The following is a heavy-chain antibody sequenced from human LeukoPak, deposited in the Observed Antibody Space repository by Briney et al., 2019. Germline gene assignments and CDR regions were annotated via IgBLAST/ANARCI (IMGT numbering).Heavy chain of an antibody. CDR2: INHSGST. CDR1: GGSFSGYY. D-gene: IGHD4-17*01. Sequence: SETLSLTCAVYGGSFSGYYWSWIRQPPGKGLEWIGEINHSGSTNYNPSLKSRVTISVDTSKNQFSLKLSSVTAADTAVYYCAREGGDYGDYVAAFDIWGQGTMVTVSS. V-gene: IGHV4-34*01. CDR3: AREGGDYGDYVAAFDI. J-gene: IGHJ3*02.